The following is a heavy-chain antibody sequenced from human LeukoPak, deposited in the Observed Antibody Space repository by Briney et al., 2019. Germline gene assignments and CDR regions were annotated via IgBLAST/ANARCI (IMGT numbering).Heavy chain of an antibody. Sequence: SETLSLTCAVYGGSFSGYYWSWIRQPPGKGLEWIGEINHSGSTNYNPSLKSRVTISVDTSKNRFSLKLSSVTAADTAVYYCARGGNYWFDPWGQGTLVTVSS. CDR1: GGSFSGYY. CDR3: ARGGNYWFDP. V-gene: IGHV4-34*01. CDR2: INHSGST. J-gene: IGHJ5*02. D-gene: IGHD4-23*01.